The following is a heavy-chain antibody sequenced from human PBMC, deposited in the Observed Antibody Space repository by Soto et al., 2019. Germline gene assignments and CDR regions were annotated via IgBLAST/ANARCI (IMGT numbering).Heavy chain of an antibody. CDR2: INAGNGNT. D-gene: IGHD2-21*01. Sequence: GASVKVSCKASGYTFTSYAMHWLRQAPGQRLEWMGWINAGNGNTKYSQKFQGRVTITRDTSASTAYMELSSLRSEDTAVYYCARDSLEIVVVIATPQTYNWFDPWGQGTLVTVSS. V-gene: IGHV1-3*01. CDR3: ARDSLEIVVVIATPQTYNWFDP. J-gene: IGHJ5*02. CDR1: GYTFTSYA.